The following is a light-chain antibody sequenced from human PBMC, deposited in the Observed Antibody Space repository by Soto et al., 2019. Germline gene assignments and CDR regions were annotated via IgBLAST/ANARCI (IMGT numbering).Light chain of an antibody. Sequence: EIVMTQSPATLSVSPGERVTLSCRASQSVSNNLAWYQHKPGQAPSLLIYGASTRATGVPARFSGSGSGTEFTLTISSLQSEDLAVYYCQQYDNWPPWTFGQGTKVEIK. CDR2: GAS. CDR1: QSVSNN. V-gene: IGKV3-15*01. CDR3: QQYDNWPPWT. J-gene: IGKJ1*01.